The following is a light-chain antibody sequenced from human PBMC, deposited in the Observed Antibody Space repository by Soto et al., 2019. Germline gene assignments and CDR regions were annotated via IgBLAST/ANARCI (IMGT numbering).Light chain of an antibody. CDR2: EIS. CDR3: TSYTSSNTYV. J-gene: IGLJ1*01. V-gene: IGLV2-14*01. Sequence: QSVLTQPASVSGSPGQSITISCTGTSSDVGRYNYVSWYQQYPSKAPKLMIYEISNRPSGVSIRFSGSKSGNTASLTISGLQAEDEADYYCTSYTSSNTYVFGGGTKVTVL. CDR1: SSDVGRYNY.